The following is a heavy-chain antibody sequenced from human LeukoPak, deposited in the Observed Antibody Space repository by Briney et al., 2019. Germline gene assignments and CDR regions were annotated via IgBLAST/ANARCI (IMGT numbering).Heavy chain of an antibody. V-gene: IGHV4-31*03. CDR3: ARDMTVRGVYYYYGMDV. CDR1: GGSISSGDYY. CDR2: IYYSGST. D-gene: IGHD3-10*01. J-gene: IGHJ6*02. Sequence: PSETLSLTCTVSGGSISSGDYYWSWIRQPPGKGLEWIGYIYYSGSTYYNPSLKSRVTISVDTSKNQFSLRLSSVTAADTAVYYCARDMTVRGVYYYYGMDVWGQGTTVTVSS.